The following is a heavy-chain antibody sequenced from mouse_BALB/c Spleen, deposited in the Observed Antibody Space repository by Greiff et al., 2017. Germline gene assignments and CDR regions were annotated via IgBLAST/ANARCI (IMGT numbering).Heavy chain of an antibody. D-gene: IGHD1-1*01. CDR2: INPSTGYT. CDR1: GYTFTSYW. CDR3: ASYYGGEAWFAY. V-gene: IGHV1-7*01. J-gene: IGHJ3*01. Sequence: QVQLQQSGAELAKPGASVKMSCKASGYTFTSYWMHWVKQRPGQGLEWIGYINPSTGYTEYNQKFKDKATLTADKSSSTAYMQLSSLTSEDSAVYYCASYYGGEAWFAYWGQGTLVTVSA.